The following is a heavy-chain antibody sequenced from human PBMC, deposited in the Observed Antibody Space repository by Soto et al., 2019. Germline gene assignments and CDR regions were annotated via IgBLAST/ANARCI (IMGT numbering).Heavy chain of an antibody. D-gene: IGHD1-7*01. CDR3: ARDQGGTTLYYHGMDV. CDR1: GFTFSSYA. Sequence: QVQLVESXXXXXXXXXSLRLSCAASGFTFSSYAMHWVRQAPGQGLEWVALISYDGSNKYYADSVKGRFTISRDNSKNTLYLQMNSLRPEDTAVYHCARDQGGTTLYYHGMDVWGQGTTVTVSS. J-gene: IGHJ6*02. V-gene: IGHV3-30-3*01. CDR2: ISYDGSNK.